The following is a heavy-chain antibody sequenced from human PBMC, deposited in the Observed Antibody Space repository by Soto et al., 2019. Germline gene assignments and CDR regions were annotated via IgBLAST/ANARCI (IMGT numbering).Heavy chain of an antibody. CDR3: ARTPDI. CDR1: GGSISSGGYS. CDR2: IYHRGST. J-gene: IGHJ3*02. Sequence: QLQLQESGSGLVKPSQTLSLTCAVSGGSISSGGYSWSWIRQPPGKGLEWIGYIYHRGSTYYNPYLKSRGTRSVDRSKNQFSLNLSSGTAADTAVYYCARTPDIWGQGTMVTVSS. V-gene: IGHV4-30-2*01.